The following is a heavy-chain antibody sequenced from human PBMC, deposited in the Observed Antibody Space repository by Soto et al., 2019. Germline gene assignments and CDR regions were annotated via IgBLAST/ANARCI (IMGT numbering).Heavy chain of an antibody. CDR3: AKDAVVAYRPDYYYGMDV. Sequence: SETLSLTCTVSGGSISSYYWSWIRQPAGKGLEWVGRSYTSESTNYNPYVKTRVNMSVNTSKNQSSLKLSSVTAPDTAVYNGAKDAVVAYRPDYYYGMDVWGQGTTVTVSS. D-gene: IGHD2-15*01. J-gene: IGHJ6*02. CDR1: GGSISSYY. CDR2: SYTSEST. V-gene: IGHV4-4*07.